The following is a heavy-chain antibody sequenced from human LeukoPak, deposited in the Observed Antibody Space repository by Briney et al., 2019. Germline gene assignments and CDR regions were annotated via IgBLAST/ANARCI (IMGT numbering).Heavy chain of an antibody. D-gene: IGHD4-17*01. V-gene: IGHV4-39*07. Sequence: SETLSLTCTVSGGSISSSSYYWGWIRQPPGKGLEWIGSIYYSGSTYYNPSLKSRVTISVDTSKNQFSLKLSSVTAADTAVYYCARIRGDYGDRTVDYWGQGTLVTVSS. CDR3: ARIRGDYGDRTVDY. J-gene: IGHJ4*02. CDR2: IYYSGST. CDR1: GGSISSSSYY.